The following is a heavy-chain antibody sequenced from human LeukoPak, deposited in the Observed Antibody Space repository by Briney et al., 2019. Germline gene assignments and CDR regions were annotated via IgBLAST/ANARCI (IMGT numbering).Heavy chain of an antibody. D-gene: IGHD3-10*01. CDR1: GFTFRIYG. CDR3: TRARPYDTGNYSEYDF. V-gene: IGHV3-30*03. J-gene: IGHJ4*02. CDR2: ISYDASNE. Sequence: PGRSLRLSCAASGFTFRIYGMHWVRQTPGKGLQWVAYISYDASNEYYTDSVKGRFTISRDNSENTLHLQMIRLRPEDTAIYYCTRARPYDTGNYSEYDFWGQGTLVTVSS.